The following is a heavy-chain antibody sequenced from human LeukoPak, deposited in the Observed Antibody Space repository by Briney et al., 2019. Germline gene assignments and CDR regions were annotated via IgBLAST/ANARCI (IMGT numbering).Heavy chain of an antibody. CDR3: ARDGVDTAMVTFGY. D-gene: IGHD5-18*01. CDR1: GFTFSSYS. Sequence: PGGSLRLYCAASGFTFSSYSMNWVRQAPGKGLEWVSSISSSSSYIYYADSVKGRFTISRDNAKNSLYLQMNSLRAEDTAVYYCARDGVDTAMVTFGYWGQGTLVTVSS. V-gene: IGHV3-21*01. CDR2: ISSSSSYI. J-gene: IGHJ4*02.